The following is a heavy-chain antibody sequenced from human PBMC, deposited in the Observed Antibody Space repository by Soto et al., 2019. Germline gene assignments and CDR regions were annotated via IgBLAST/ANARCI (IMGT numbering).Heavy chain of an antibody. Sequence: SLRLSCAASGFTFSDYYMSWIRQAPGKGLEWVSYISSSSSYTNYADSVKGRFTISRDNAKNSLYLQMNSLRAEDTAVYYCARDRRGIAAAGSHFDYWGQGTLVTVSS. J-gene: IGHJ4*02. CDR3: ARDRRGIAAAGSHFDY. V-gene: IGHV3-11*05. D-gene: IGHD6-13*01. CDR2: ISSSSSYT. CDR1: GFTFSDYY.